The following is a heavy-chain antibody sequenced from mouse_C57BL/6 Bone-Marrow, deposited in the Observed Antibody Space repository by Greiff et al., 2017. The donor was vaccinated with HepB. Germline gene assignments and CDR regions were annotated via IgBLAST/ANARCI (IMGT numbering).Heavy chain of an antibody. V-gene: IGHV1-15*01. CDR1: GYTFTDYE. D-gene: IGHD1-1*01. CDR2: IDPETGGT. J-gene: IGHJ2*01. Sequence: QVQLQQSGAELVRPGASVTLSCKASGYTFTDYEMHWVKQTPVHGLEWIGAIDPETGGTAYNQKFKGKAILTADKSSSTAYMELRSLTSEDSAVYYCTRVPVYYYGSSLYYFDYWGQGTTLTVSS. CDR3: TRVPVYYYGSSLYYFDY.